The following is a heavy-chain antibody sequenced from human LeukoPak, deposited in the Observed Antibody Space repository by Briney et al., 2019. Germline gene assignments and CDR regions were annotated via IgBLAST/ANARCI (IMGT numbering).Heavy chain of an antibody. CDR3: VKGITMVRGVIGRWGYYYYGMDV. J-gene: IGHJ6*04. CDR1: GFTFSSYA. V-gene: IGHV3-64D*06. Sequence: PGGSLRLSCSASGFTFSSYAMHWVRQAPGKGLEYVSAISSNGGSTYYADSVKGSFTISRDNSKNTLYLQMSSLRAEDTAVYYCVKGITMVRGVIGRWGYYYYGMDVWGKGTTVTVSS. D-gene: IGHD3-10*01. CDR2: ISSNGGST.